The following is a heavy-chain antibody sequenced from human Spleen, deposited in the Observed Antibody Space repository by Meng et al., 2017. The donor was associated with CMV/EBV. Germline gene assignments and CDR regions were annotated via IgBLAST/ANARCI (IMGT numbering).Heavy chain of an antibody. CDR2: ISGSGGST. J-gene: IGHJ6*02. CDR3: AKALGYCSSTSCYKDYGMDV. Sequence: GESLKISCAASGFTFSGYAMSWVRQAPGKGLEWVSAISGSGGSTYYADSVKGRFTISRDNSKNTLYLQMNSLRAEDTAVYYCAKALGYCSSTSCYKDYGMDVWGQGTMVTVSS. D-gene: IGHD2-2*02. CDR1: GFTFSGYA. V-gene: IGHV3-23*01.